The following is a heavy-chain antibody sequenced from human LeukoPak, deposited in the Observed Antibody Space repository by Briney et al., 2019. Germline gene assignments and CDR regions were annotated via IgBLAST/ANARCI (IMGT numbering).Heavy chain of an antibody. Sequence: SETLSLTCTVSGGSISSYYWSWIRQPPGKGLEWIGYIYYSGSTNYNPSLKSRVTISVDTSKNQFSLKLSSVTAADTAVYYCARVGSSSYVFYYYYYMDVWGKGTTVTVSS. CDR2: IYYSGST. CDR1: GGSISSYY. J-gene: IGHJ6*03. V-gene: IGHV4-59*01. D-gene: IGHD6-6*01. CDR3: ARVGSSSYVFYYYYYMDV.